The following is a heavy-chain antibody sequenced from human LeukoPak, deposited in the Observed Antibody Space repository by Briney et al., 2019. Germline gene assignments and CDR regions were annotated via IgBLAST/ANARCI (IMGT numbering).Heavy chain of an antibody. CDR1: GYTFTSYY. CDR3: ARDDSSGETGRFDY. J-gene: IGHJ4*02. Sequence: GASVKVSCKASGYTFTSYYMHWVRQAPGQGLERMGGIIPIFGTANYAQKFQGRVTITTDESTSTAYMELSSLRSEDTAVYYCARDDSSGETGRFDYWGQGTLVTVSS. CDR2: IIPIFGTA. V-gene: IGHV1-69*05. D-gene: IGHD3-22*01.